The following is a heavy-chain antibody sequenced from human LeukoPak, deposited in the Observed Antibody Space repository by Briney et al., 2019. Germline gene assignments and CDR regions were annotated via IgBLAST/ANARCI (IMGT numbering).Heavy chain of an antibody. D-gene: IGHD3-9*01. V-gene: IGHV4-30-2*01. CDR3: ARVENDILTGYVRSFDY. CDR1: GGSISSGGYS. Sequence: TLSLTCAVSGGSISSGGYSWSWIRQPPGKGLEWIGYIYHSGSTYYNPSLKSRVTISVDRSKNQFSLKLSSVTAADTAVYYCARVENDILTGYVRSFDYWGQGTLVTVSS. J-gene: IGHJ4*02. CDR2: IYHSGST.